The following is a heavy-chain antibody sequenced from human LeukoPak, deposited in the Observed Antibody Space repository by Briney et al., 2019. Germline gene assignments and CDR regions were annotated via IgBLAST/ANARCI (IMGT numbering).Heavy chain of an antibody. V-gene: IGHV1-2*02. CDR1: GYTFTGYY. Sequence: ASVKVSCKSSGYTFTGYYMHWVRQAPGQGLEWMGWINPNSGGTNYAQKFQGRVTMTRDTSISTAYMELSRLRSDDTAVYYCARDYCSSTSCYRRAHGMDVWGQGTTVTVSS. CDR2: INPNSGGT. CDR3: ARDYCSSTSCYRRAHGMDV. J-gene: IGHJ6*02. D-gene: IGHD2-2*01.